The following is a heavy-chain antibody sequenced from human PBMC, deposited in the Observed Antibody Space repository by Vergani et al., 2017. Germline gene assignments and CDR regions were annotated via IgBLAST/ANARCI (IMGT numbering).Heavy chain of an antibody. CDR1: GFTFSSYAM. J-gene: IGHJ5*02. Sequence: VQLLESGGGLVQPGGSLRLSCAASGFTFSSYAMSWVRQAPGKGLEWIGEIYHSGSTNYNPSLKSRVTVSVDKSKNQFSLKLSSVTAADTAVYYCARHMKAVGIPIWFDPWGQGTLVTVSS. D-gene: IGHD6-13*01. CDR2: IYHSGST. V-gene: IGHV4-4*02. CDR3: ARHMKAVGIPIWFDP.